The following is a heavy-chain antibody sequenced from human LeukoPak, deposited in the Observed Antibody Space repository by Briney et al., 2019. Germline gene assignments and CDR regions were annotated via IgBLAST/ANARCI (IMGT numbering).Heavy chain of an antibody. J-gene: IGHJ6*02. Sequence: ASVKVSCKASGYTFTSYDINWVRQATGQGLEWMGWMNPNSGNTGYAQKFQGGVTMTRNTSISTAYMELSSLRSEDTAVYYCARERMVVTATPSGMDVWGQGTTVTVSS. CDR2: MNPNSGNT. CDR3: ARERMVVTATPSGMDV. V-gene: IGHV1-8*01. CDR1: GYTFTSYD. D-gene: IGHD2-21*02.